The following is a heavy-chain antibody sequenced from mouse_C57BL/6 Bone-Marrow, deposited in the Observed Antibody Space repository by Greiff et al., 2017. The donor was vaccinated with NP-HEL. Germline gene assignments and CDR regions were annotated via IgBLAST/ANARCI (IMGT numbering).Heavy chain of an antibody. D-gene: IGHD1-1*01. J-gene: IGHJ1*03. CDR3: VIEITTVVADWYFDV. CDR2: IHPSDSDT. Sequence: VQLQQPGAELVKPGASVKVSCKASGYTFTSYWMHWVKQRPGQGLEWIGRIHPSDSDTNYNQKFKGKATLTVDKSSSTAYMQLSSLTSEDSAVYYCVIEITTVVADWYFDVWGTGTTVTVSS. CDR1: GYTFTSYW. V-gene: IGHV1-74*01.